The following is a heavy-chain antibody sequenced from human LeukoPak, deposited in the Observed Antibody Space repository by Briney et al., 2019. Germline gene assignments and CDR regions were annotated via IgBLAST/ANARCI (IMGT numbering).Heavy chain of an antibody. CDR3: ARGGGLDV. Sequence: AGGSLRLSCTTSGFTFSNGWISWARQAPGKGLEWVASINHNGNVNYYVDSVKGRFTISRDNAKNSLYLQMSNLRAEDTAVYFCARGGGLDVWGQGATVTVSS. J-gene: IGHJ6*02. CDR1: GFTFSNGW. CDR2: INHNGNVN. V-gene: IGHV3-7*03. D-gene: IGHD3-16*01.